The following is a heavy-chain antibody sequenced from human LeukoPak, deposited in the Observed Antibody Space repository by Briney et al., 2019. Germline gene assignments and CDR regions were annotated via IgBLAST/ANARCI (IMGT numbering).Heavy chain of an antibody. D-gene: IGHD6-19*01. Sequence: GGSLRLSCAASGFTFDDYAMHWVRQAPGKGLEWVSSITWNSGSIGYADSVKGRFTISRDNAKNSLYLQMNSLRAEDTALYYCAKSGSSGWTYYGMDVWGQGTTVTVSS. CDR2: ITWNSGSI. V-gene: IGHV3-9*01. CDR1: GFTFDDYA. CDR3: AKSGSSGWTYYGMDV. J-gene: IGHJ6*02.